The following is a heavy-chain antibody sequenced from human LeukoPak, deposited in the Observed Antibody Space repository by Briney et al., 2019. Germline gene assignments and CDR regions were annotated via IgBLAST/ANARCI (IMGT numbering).Heavy chain of an antibody. D-gene: IGHD6-13*01. CDR2: IYYSGST. CDR3: ARNRIAAAAYYFDY. J-gene: IGHJ4*02. V-gene: IGHV4-59*01. CDR1: GGSISSYY. Sequence: LETLSLTCTVSGGSISSYYWSWIRQPPGKGLEWIGYIYYSGSTNYNPSLKSRVTISVDTSKNQFSLKLSSVTAADTAVYYCARNRIAAAAYYFDYWGQGTLVTVSS.